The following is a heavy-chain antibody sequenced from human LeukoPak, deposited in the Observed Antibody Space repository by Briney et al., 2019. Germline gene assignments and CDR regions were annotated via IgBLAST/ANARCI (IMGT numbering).Heavy chain of an antibody. V-gene: IGHV4-39*01. Sequence: SETLSLTCTVSGGSISSSSYYWGWIRQPPGKGLEWIGSIYYSGSTYYNPSLKSRVTISVDTSKNQFSLKLSSVTAADTAVYYCARGEGKTYYYDSSGYYYSRWGQGTLVTVSS. CDR2: IYYSGST. CDR1: GGSISSSSYY. J-gene: IGHJ4*02. D-gene: IGHD3-22*01. CDR3: ARGEGKTYYYDSSGYYYSR.